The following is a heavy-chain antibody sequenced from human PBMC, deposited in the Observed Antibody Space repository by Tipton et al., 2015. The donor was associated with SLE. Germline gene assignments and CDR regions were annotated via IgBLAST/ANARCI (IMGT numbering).Heavy chain of an antibody. V-gene: IGHV4-59*11. D-gene: IGHD3-10*01. CDR1: GASIGSHH. CDR3: ARRVRGTVDY. J-gene: IGHJ4*02. Sequence: TLSLTCTVSGASIGSHHWTWIRQPPGKGLEWIGNIFYSGGTNYSPFLNSRITISVDTSKNQLSLNVISMTAADTAVYYCARRVRGTVDYWGQGTLVTVSS. CDR2: IFYSGGT.